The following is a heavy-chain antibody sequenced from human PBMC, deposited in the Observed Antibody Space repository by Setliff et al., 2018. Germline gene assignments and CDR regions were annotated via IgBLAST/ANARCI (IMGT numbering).Heavy chain of an antibody. D-gene: IGHD1-20*01. CDR1: GGSISSYY. CDR3: ARGNNWEPDAFDV. CDR2: IYYSGST. J-gene: IGHJ3*01. Sequence: PSETLSLTCTVSGGSISSYYWSWIRQPPGKGLEWIAYIYYSGSTNYNPSLKSRVTISVDTSKNQFSLKLSSVTAADTAVYYCARGNNWEPDAFDVWAKGQWSPSPQ. V-gene: IGHV4-59*01.